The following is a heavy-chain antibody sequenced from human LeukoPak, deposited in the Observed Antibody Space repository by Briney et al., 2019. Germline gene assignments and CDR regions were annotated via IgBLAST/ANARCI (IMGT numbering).Heavy chain of an antibody. D-gene: IGHD1-26*01. CDR3: AREKKWELHGMDV. CDR1: GFTFSSYW. CDR2: INSDGSST. Sequence: QPGGSLRLSCAASGFTFSSYWMHWVRQAPGKGLVWVSRINSDGSSTSYADSVKGRFTISRDNAKNTLYLQMNSLRAEDTAVYYCAREKKWELHGMDVWGQGTTVTVSS. V-gene: IGHV3-74*01. J-gene: IGHJ6*02.